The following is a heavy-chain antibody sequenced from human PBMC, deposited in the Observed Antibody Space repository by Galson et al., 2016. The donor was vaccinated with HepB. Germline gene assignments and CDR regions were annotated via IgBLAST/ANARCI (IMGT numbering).Heavy chain of an antibody. CDR2: IWNDGSKK. CDR1: GFTFSSYG. J-gene: IGHJ5*02. V-gene: IGHV3-33*01. CDR3: ARERTTVTAGWFDP. Sequence: SLRLSCAASGFTFSSYGMHWVRQAPAKGLEWVALIWNDGSKKYYADSVKGRFTISRDNSKNTVYLQMKSLGAEDTAVYHCARERTTVTAGWFDPWGQGTLVTVSS. D-gene: IGHD4-17*01.